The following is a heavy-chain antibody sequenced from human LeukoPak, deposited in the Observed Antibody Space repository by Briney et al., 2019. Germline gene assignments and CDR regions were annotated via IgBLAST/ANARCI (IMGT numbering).Heavy chain of an antibody. CDR2: INHSGST. V-gene: IGHV4-34*01. D-gene: IGHD5-18*01. Sequence: RPSETLSLTCAVYGGSFSGYYWSWIRQPPGKGLEWIGEINHSGSTNYNPSLKSRVTISVDTSKDQFSLKLSSVTAADTAVYYCARSPRWDTAMVFDFWGQGALVTVSS. J-gene: IGHJ4*02. CDR1: GGSFSGYY. CDR3: ARSPRWDTAMVFDF.